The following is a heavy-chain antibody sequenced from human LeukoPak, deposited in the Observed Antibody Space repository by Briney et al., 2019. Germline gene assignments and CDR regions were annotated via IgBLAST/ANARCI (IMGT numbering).Heavy chain of an antibody. Sequence: GASVKVSCKASGYTFTGYYMHWVRQAPGQGLEWMGWINPNSGGTNYAQKFQGWVTMTRDTSISTAYMELSRLRSDDTAVYYCARARYSGYEGIGPWGQGTLVTVSS. CDR1: GYTFTGYY. J-gene: IGHJ5*02. CDR2: INPNSGGT. CDR3: ARARYSGYEGIGP. D-gene: IGHD5-12*01. V-gene: IGHV1-2*04.